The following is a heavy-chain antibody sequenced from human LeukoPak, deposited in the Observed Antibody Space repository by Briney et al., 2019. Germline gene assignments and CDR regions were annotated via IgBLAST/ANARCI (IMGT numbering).Heavy chain of an antibody. CDR2: ISSSSTYT. CDR3: ARDAAPGIGVAGTSDY. J-gene: IGHJ4*02. CDR1: GFTFSSYG. V-gene: IGHV3-21*01. D-gene: IGHD6-19*01. Sequence: PGGSLRLSCAASGFTFSSYGMPWVRQAPGKGLEWVSSISSSSTYTYYTDSVKGRFTISRDNAKNSLYLQMNSLRAEDTAVYYCARDAAPGIGVAGTSDYWGQGTLVTVSS.